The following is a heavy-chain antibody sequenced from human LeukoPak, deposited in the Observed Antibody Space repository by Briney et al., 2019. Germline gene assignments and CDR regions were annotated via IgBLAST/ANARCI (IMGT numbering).Heavy chain of an antibody. Sequence: PSETLSLTCTVSGGSISSSSYYWGWIRQPPGKGLEWIGSIYYSGSTYYNPSLKSRVTISVDKSKNQFSLKLSSVTAADTAVYYCARSVRVRGVTEPYYFDYWGQGTLVTVSS. CDR3: ARSVRVRGVTEPYYFDY. CDR2: IYYSGST. CDR1: GGSISSSSYY. D-gene: IGHD3-10*01. J-gene: IGHJ4*02. V-gene: IGHV4-39*07.